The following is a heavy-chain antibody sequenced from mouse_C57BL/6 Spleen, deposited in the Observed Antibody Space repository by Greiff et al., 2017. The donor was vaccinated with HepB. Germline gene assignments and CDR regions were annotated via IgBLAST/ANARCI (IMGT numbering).Heavy chain of an antibody. V-gene: IGHV1-69*01. J-gene: IGHJ2*01. CDR1: GYTFTSYW. CDR3: ARFDYYGGDY. CDR2: IDPSDSYT. Sequence: VQLQQPGAELVMPGASVKLSCKASGYTFTSYWMHWVKQRPGQGLEWIGEIDPSDSYTNYNQKFKGKSTLTVDESSSTAYMQLRSLTSEDSAVYYCARFDYYGGDYWGQGTTLTVSS. D-gene: IGHD1-1*01.